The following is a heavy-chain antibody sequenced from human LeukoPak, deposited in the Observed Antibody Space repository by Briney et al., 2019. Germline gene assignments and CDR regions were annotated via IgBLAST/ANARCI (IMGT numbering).Heavy chain of an antibody. V-gene: IGHV3-21*01. CDR2: ISSSSIHV. J-gene: IGHJ3*01. CDR3: ERNHYYVPGSSDT. Sequence: GGSLRLSCARSGFSFGTYSMNWVRQAPGKGLEWVSSISSSSIHVNYADSVKGRFTISRDNAKNSLYLQMNSLRGEDTAVYYCERNHYYVPGSSDTWGQGTIVTVSS. D-gene: IGHD3-10*01. CDR1: GFSFGTYS.